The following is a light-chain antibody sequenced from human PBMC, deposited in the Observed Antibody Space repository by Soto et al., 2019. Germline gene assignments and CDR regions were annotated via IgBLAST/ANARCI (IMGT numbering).Light chain of an antibody. CDR1: QSLNSNY. V-gene: IGKV3-20*01. CDR3: QQYNNWPRAT. Sequence: DIVLTQSPCTLSLSPGERATLSCRASQSLNSNYLAWHQQKPGQAPRLLIYDAFNRATGIPDRFSGSGSGTDFTLTISRLEPEDFGVYYCQQYNNWPRATFGGGTKVDIK. J-gene: IGKJ4*01. CDR2: DAF.